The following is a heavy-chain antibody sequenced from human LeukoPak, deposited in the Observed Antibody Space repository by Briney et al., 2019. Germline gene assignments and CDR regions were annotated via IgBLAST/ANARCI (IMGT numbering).Heavy chain of an antibody. D-gene: IGHD4-17*01. CDR1: GFTFSSYS. Sequence: GGSLRLSCAASGFTFSSYSMNWVRQAPGKGLEWVSSISSSSYIYYADSVKGRFTISRDNAKNSLYLQMNSLRAEDTAVYYCARDRYTVTTAFDYWGQGTLVTVSS. V-gene: IGHV3-21*01. J-gene: IGHJ4*02. CDR2: ISSSSYI. CDR3: ARDRYTVTTAFDY.